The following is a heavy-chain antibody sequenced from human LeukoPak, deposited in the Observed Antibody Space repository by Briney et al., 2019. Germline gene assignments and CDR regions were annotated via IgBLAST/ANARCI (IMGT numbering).Heavy chain of an antibody. CDR2: INPNSGDT. D-gene: IGHD3-22*01. J-gene: IGHJ5*02. CDR3: ARDRQIYYDSSGSAPFDP. Sequence: ASVKVSCKASGYTFTDYYMHWVRQAPGQGLEWMGWINPNSGDTNYAQKFQGRVTMTRDTSISTAYMELSRLGSDDTAVYYCARDRQIYYDSSGSAPFDPWGQGTLVTVSS. CDR1: GYTFTDYY. V-gene: IGHV1-2*02.